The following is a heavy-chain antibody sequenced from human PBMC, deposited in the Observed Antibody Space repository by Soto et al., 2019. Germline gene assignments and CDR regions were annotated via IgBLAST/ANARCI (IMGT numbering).Heavy chain of an antibody. J-gene: IGHJ4*02. V-gene: IGHV1-18*04. CDR2: IGASSGNT. D-gene: IGHD3-10*01. CDR1: GYTFPSYG. CDR3: ARHGSGENYFDY. Sequence: QVQLVQSGAEVKKPGASLRVSCKASGYTFPSYGISWVRQAPGQGLEWMGWIGASSGNTNYAQNLQGRVTMTTDTSTSTAYMELRSLRSDDTAVYYCARHGSGENYFDYGGRGTLVTVSS.